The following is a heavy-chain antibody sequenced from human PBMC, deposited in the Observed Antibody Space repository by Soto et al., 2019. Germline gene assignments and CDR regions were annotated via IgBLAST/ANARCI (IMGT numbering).Heavy chain of an antibody. J-gene: IGHJ3*02. CDR3: ARPPGYCSGGSCDDAFDI. CDR2: IYYSGST. V-gene: IGHV4-39*01. Sequence: SETLSLTCTVAGRSISSSSYYWGWIRQPPGKGLEWIGSIYYSGSTYYNPSLKSRVTISVDTSKNQFSLKLSSVTAADTAVYYCARPPGYCSGGSCDDAFDIWGQGTMVT. D-gene: IGHD2-15*01. CDR1: GRSISSSSYY.